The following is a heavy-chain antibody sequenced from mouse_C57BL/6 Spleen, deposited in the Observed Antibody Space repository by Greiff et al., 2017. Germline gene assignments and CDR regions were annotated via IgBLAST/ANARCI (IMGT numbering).Heavy chain of an antibody. J-gene: IGHJ3*01. Sequence: EVKLMESGGGLVQPGGSMKLSCVASGFTFSNYWMNWVRQSPEKGLEWVAQIRLKSDNYATHYAESVKGRFTISRDNSKSSVYLQMNNLRAEDTGIYYCTGQTGKEFAYWGQGTLVTVSA. CDR2: IRLKSDNYAT. D-gene: IGHD4-1*01. V-gene: IGHV6-3*01. CDR3: TGQTGKEFAY. CDR1: GFTFSNYW.